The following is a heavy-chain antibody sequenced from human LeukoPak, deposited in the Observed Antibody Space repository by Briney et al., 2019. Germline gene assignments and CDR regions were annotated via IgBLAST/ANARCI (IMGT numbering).Heavy chain of an antibody. Sequence: SETLSLTCTVSGGSISNFRSWIRQPAGKGLEWIGRIHTSGSTNYNPSLKSRVAMSVDTSKNQFSLKLSSVTAADTAVYYCARGQYYYDSSGYYLLLDYWGQGTLVTVSS. CDR1: GGSISNF. CDR3: ARGQYYYDSSGYYLLLDY. CDR2: IHTSGST. J-gene: IGHJ4*02. D-gene: IGHD3-22*01. V-gene: IGHV4-4*07.